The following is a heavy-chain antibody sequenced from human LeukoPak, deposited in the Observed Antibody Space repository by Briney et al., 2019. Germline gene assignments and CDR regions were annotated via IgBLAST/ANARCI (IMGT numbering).Heavy chain of an antibody. J-gene: IGHJ6*02. V-gene: IGHV1-2*02. CDR3: ARDLGELVHDGGKDI. Sequence: RASVKVSCKASGYTFTGYYMHWVRQAPGQGLEWMGWINPNSGGTNYAQKFQGRVTMTRDTSISTAYMELSRLRSDDTAVYYCARDLGELVHDGGKDIWGQGTTVTVSS. CDR2: INPNSGGT. CDR1: GYTFTGYY. D-gene: IGHD3-16*01.